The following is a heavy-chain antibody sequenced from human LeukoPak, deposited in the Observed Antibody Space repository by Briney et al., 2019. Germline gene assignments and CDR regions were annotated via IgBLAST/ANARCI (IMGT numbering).Heavy chain of an antibody. D-gene: IGHD6-13*01. Sequence: GGSLRLSCAASGFTFSSYGMHWVRQAPGKGLEWVAVISYDGSNKYYADSVKGRFTISRDNSKNTLYLQMNSLRAEDTAVYYCAKGPSSGVAAAFFYWGQGTLVTVSS. CDR2: ISYDGSNK. V-gene: IGHV3-30*18. CDR1: GFTFSSYG. CDR3: AKGPSSGVAAAFFY. J-gene: IGHJ4*02.